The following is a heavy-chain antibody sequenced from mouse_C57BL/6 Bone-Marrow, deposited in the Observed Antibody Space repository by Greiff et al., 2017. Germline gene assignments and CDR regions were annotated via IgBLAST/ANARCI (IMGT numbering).Heavy chain of an antibody. CDR3: ARQDGNFPFAY. D-gene: IGHD2-1*01. CDR1: GFTFSDYY. CDR2: ISNGGGST. Sequence: EVMLVESGGGLVQPGGSLKLSCAASGFTFSDYYMYWVRQTPEKRLEWVAYISNGGGSTYYPDTVKGRFTISRDNAKNTLYLQMSRLKSEDTAMYYCARQDGNFPFAYWGQGTLGTVSA. J-gene: IGHJ3*01. V-gene: IGHV5-12*01.